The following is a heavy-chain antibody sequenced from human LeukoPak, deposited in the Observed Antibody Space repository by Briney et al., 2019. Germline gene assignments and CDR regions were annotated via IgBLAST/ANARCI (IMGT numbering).Heavy chain of an antibody. CDR1: GFTFSSYA. Sequence: GGSLRLSCAASGFTFSSYAMHWVRQAPGKGLEWVAVISYDGRNKYYADSVKGRFTISRDNSKNTLYLQMNSLRAYDTAVYYCAREPTTVKGYYYYGMDVWGQGTTVTVSS. J-gene: IGHJ6*02. V-gene: IGHV3-30*04. D-gene: IGHD4-11*01. CDR2: ISYDGRNK. CDR3: AREPTTVKGYYYYGMDV.